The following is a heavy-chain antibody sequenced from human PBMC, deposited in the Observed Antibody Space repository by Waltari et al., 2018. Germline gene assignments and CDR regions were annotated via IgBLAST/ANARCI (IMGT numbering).Heavy chain of an antibody. D-gene: IGHD2-2*01. CDR2: ITASAVTT. V-gene: IGHV3-23*01. J-gene: IGHJ4*02. CDR1: GFTFTNHA. Sequence: DVQLWESGGGLVQPGGSLRLSCAASGFTFTNHAFSWVRQAPGKGREWGSGITASAVTTSYAESVKGRFTISRDNAKNTLYLQMNSLRADDTAVYYCAREDCSSISCTGFDYWGQGTLVTVSS. CDR3: AREDCSSISCTGFDY.